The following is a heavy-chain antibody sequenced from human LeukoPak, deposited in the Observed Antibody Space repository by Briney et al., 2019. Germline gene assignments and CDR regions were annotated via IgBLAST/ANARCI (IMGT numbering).Heavy chain of an antibody. CDR1: GFTFSSYV. D-gene: IGHD3-9*01. V-gene: IGHV3-30-3*01. CDR3: ARDFGWLSGFDY. CDR2: IEFDGSNK. Sequence: RGSLRLSCAASGFTFSSYVMHWVRHAPGEGLEWVAVIEFDGSNKYYGDSLKGRFTISRDNSKNTLYLSRKSRSGEDMAIYYCARDFGWLSGFDYWGQGSLATVS. J-gene: IGHJ4*02.